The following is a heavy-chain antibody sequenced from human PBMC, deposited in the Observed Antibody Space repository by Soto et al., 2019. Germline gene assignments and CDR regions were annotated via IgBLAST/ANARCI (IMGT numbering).Heavy chain of an antibody. V-gene: IGHV1-46*01. CDR3: AREENCSDGICYSEYFQR. J-gene: IGHJ1*01. CDR2: VNPSGGST. D-gene: IGHD2-15*01. CDR1: GYIFTAYS. Sequence: ASVKVSCKASGYIFTAYSMHWVRQAPGQGLEWMGVVNPSGGSTNYAQKFQGRITMTRDTSTSTVYMDLSSLTSEDTAVYYCAREENCSDGICYSEYFQRWGQGTLVTSPQ.